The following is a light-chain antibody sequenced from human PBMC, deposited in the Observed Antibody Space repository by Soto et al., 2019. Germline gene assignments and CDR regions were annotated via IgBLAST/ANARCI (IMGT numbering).Light chain of an antibody. V-gene: IGKV3-11*01. CDR1: QRVXSY. CDR2: DAS. J-gene: IGKJ4*01. Sequence: IWLTQSAAALSLSPGERATLSCRASQRVXSYFGWYQPKPGQAPRILXYDASNTATGSPARLSGSGSGTDFTRTISSLDPEDFAVYYCQQRSNWTLTFGGGTKVDIK. CDR3: QQRSNWTLT.